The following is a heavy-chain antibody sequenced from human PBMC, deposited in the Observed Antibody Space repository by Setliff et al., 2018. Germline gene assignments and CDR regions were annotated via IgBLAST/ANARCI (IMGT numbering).Heavy chain of an antibody. J-gene: IGHJ4*02. CDR3: AKDTYYYDSSGYYVFDY. CDR1: GFTFNNYA. Sequence: GGSLRLSCAASGFTFNNYAMTWVRQAPGKGLEWVSSISGSGGSTYYADFVKGRFTISRDNSKNTLYLQMNSLRVEDTAVYYCAKDTYYYDSSGYYVFDYWGQGTLVTVSS. CDR2: ISGSGGST. D-gene: IGHD3-22*01. V-gene: IGHV3-23*01.